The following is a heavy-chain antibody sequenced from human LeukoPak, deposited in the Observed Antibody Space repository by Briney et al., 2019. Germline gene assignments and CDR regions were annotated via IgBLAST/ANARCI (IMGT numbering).Heavy chain of an antibody. CDR1: GFTFDDYG. D-gene: IGHD5-18*01. J-gene: IGHJ4*02. Sequence: GGSLRLSCAASGFTFDDYGMSWVRQAPGKGLEWVSGINWNGGSTGYADSVKGRFTISRDNSKNTLYLQMNSLRAEDTAVYYCAKAFRIQLWPDYFDYWGQGTLVTVSS. CDR2: INWNGGST. V-gene: IGHV3-20*04. CDR3: AKAFRIQLWPDYFDY.